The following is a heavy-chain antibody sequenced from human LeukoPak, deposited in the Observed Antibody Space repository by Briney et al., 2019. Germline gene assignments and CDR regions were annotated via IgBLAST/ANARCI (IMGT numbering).Heavy chain of an antibody. CDR2: RNPNSGNT. V-gene: IGHV1-8*01. CDR1: GYTFTSYD. J-gene: IGHJ4*02. Sequence: ASVKVSCKASGYTFTSYDINLVRLATGQGLEWMGWRNPNSGNTGYAQKFQGRVTMTRNTSISTAYMELSSLRSEDTAVYYCARGYFWSGYYIEINFDYWGQGTLVTVSS. D-gene: IGHD3-3*01. CDR3: ARGYFWSGYYIEINFDY.